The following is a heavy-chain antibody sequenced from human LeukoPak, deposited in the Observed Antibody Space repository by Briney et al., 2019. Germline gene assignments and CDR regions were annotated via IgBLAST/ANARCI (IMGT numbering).Heavy chain of an antibody. CDR2: IKHDGSEK. J-gene: IGHJ6*03. D-gene: IGHD1-26*01. V-gene: IGHV3-7*01. CDR3: AKEVGYYYMDV. Sequence: GGSLRLSCAASGFTFSTYWMSWVRQAPGKGLEWVANIKHDGSEKYYVDSVKGRFTISRDNAKNSLYLQMNSLRADDTAVYYCAKEVGYYYMDVWGKGTTVTVSS. CDR1: GFTFSTYW.